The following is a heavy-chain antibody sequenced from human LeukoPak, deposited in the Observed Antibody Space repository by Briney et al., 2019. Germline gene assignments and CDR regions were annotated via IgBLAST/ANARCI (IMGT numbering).Heavy chain of an antibody. CDR1: GFTFSSYG. V-gene: IGHV3-30*18. D-gene: IGHD2-2*01. Sequence: GGSLRLSCAASGFTFSSYGMHWVRQAPGKGLEWVAVISYDGSNKYYADSAKGRFTISRDNSKNTLYLQMNSLRAEDTAVYYCAKVGRIVVVPAASHFDYWGQGTLVTVSS. CDR3: AKVGRIVVVPAASHFDY. CDR2: ISYDGSNK. J-gene: IGHJ4*02.